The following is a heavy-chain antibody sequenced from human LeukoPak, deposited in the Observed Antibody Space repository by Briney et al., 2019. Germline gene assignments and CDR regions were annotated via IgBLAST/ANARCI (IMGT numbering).Heavy chain of an antibody. CDR1: GFTFSSYS. CDR3: ARPSGHYDTPYYFDY. J-gene: IGHJ4*02. V-gene: IGHV3-21*01. Sequence: GGSLRLSCAASGFTFSSYSMNWVRQAPGKGLEWVSSISSSSSYIYYADSVKGRFTISRDNAKNSLYLQMNSLRAEDTAVYYYARPSGHYDTPYYFDYWGQGTLVTVSS. CDR2: ISSSSSYI. D-gene: IGHD3-9*01.